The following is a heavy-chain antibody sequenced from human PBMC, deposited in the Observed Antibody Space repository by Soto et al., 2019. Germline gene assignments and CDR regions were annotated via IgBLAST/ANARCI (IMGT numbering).Heavy chain of an antibody. V-gene: IGHV3-23*01. J-gene: IGHJ5*02. Sequence: GGSLTLSCADSGFTLTTYATSCVRQAPGEGLEWVSGISGSGANTYYADSVRGRFTVSRDYSENTLYLQMDNQRAEDTALYYCSKGQHIISYYEWLDPWAQGTLVPAPQ. CDR2: ISGSGANT. CDR1: GFTLTTYA. D-gene: IGHD3-10*01. CDR3: SKGQHIISYYEWLDP.